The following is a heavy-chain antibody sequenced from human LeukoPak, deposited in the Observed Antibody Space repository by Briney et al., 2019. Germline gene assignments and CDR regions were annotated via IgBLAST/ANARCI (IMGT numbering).Heavy chain of an antibody. CDR1: GGTFRRYA. Sequence: SVTVSCKASGGTFRRYAISWVRQAPGQGLEWMGGIIPIFCTANYAQKFQGRVTITTDESTSTAYMELSSLRSEDTAVYYCARGRSSGVYYYYMDVWGKGTTVTVSS. J-gene: IGHJ6*03. D-gene: IGHD3-10*01. CDR3: ARGRSSGVYYYYMDV. V-gene: IGHV1-69*05. CDR2: IIPIFCTA.